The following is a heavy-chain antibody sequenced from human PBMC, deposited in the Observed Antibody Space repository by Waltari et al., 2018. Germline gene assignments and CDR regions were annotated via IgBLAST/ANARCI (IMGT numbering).Heavy chain of an antibody. J-gene: IGHJ4*02. CDR1: GFSVSKKY. V-gene: IGHV3-53*01. D-gene: IGHD2-2*01. Sequence: EVLLVESGGGFIQPGESLRLSCAAFGFSVSKKYMSWVRQSPGKGLEWVSLIHSGGATYYADSVKGRCTISRDNSKNTLYLNMNSLRAEDTAIYDCARGLDQQRAGGLLDFWGQGTLVTVSS. CDR2: IHSGGAT. CDR3: ARGLDQQRAGGLLDF.